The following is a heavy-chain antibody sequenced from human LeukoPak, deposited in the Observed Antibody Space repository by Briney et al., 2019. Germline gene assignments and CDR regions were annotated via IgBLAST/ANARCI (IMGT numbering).Heavy chain of an antibody. Sequence: GGSLRLSCAASGFTFSGSAMHWVRQASGKGLEWVGRIRSKANSYATAYAASVKGRFTISRDDSKNTAYLQMNSLKTEDTAVYYCTRHLYGSGGGGDYWGQGTLVTVSS. D-gene: IGHD3-10*01. CDR2: IRSKANSYAT. J-gene: IGHJ4*02. CDR3: TRHLYGSGGGGDY. V-gene: IGHV3-73*01. CDR1: GFTFSGSA.